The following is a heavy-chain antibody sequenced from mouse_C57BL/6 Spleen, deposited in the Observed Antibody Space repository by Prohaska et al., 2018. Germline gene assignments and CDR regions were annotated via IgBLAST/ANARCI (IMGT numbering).Heavy chain of an antibody. CDR1: GFSLTSYG. D-gene: IGHD1-1*01. CDR2: IWGDGST. V-gene: IGHV2-3*01. CDR3: ADLRISGVYFNY. Sequence: LVASSQSLSITCTDAGFSLTSYGVSWVRQPPGKGLEWLGVIWGDGSTNYHSALISTLSISKDNSNIQVVLKLNSLQTDDTATYYCADLRISGVYFNYCSQGTTLTVSS. J-gene: IGHJ2*01.